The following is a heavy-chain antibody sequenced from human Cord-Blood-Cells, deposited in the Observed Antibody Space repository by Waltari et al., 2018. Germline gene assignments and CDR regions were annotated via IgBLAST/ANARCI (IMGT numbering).Heavy chain of an antibody. CDR3: ARGRVIPHFDY. Sequence: QVQLVESGGGVVQPGRSLSLSCAASGFTFSSYAMHWVRQAPGKGLEWVAVISYDGSNKYYADSVKCRFTISRDNSKNTLYLQMNSLRAEDTAVYYCARGRVIPHFDYWGQGTLVTVSS. CDR2: ISYDGSNK. J-gene: IGHJ4*02. V-gene: IGHV3-30-3*01. D-gene: IGHD3-10*01. CDR1: GFTFSSYA.